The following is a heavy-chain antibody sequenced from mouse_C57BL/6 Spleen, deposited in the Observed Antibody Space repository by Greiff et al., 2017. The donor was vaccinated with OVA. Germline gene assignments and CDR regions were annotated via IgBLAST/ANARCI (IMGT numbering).Heavy chain of an antibody. J-gene: IGHJ3*01. CDR1: GYTFTSYW. Sequence: VQLQQPGAELVMPGASVKLSCKASGYTFTSYWMHWVKQRPGQGLEWIGEIDPSDSYTNYNQKFKGKSTLTVDKSSSTAYMQLSSLTSEDSAVYYCAREGPLRAWFAYWGQGTLVTVSA. CDR3: AREGPLRAWFAY. V-gene: IGHV1-69*01. CDR2: IDPSDSYT. D-gene: IGHD2-12*01.